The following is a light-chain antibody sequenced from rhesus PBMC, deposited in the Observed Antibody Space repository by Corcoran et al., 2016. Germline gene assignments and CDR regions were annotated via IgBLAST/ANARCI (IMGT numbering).Light chain of an antibody. CDR3: LQGYSTPFT. CDR1: QGISDF. CDR2: AAS. V-gene: IGKV1-36*02. Sequence: DIQMTQSPSSLSASVVDRVTITCRASQGISDFLSWYQQKPGKAPKRLIYAASRLESGVPPRFSGSGSGTEFTLTVNRPQPDDFAAYYCLQGYSTPFTFGPGTKLDI. J-gene: IGKJ3*01.